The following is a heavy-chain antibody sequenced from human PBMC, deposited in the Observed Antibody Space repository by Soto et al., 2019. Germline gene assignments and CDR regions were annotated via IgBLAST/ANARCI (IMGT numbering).Heavy chain of an antibody. J-gene: IGHJ5*02. V-gene: IGHV3-21*01. CDR1: GFTFSSYS. Sequence: EVQLVESGGGLVKPGGSLRLSCAASGFTFSSYSMNWVRQAPGKGLEWVSSISSSSSYIYYADSVKGRFTISRDNAKNSLYLQMNSLRAEDTAVYYCARDGMITFGYHNYNWFDPWGQGTLVTVSS. D-gene: IGHD3-16*01. CDR3: ARDGMITFGYHNYNWFDP. CDR2: ISSSSSYI.